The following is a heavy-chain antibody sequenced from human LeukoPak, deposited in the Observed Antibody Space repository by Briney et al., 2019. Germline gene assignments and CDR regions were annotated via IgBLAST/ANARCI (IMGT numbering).Heavy chain of an antibody. Sequence: GGSLRLSCAACGFSVSSNYMSWVRQAPGKGLEWVSVIYSGGSTYYADSVKGRFTISRDNSKNTLYLQMTSLRAEDTAVYYCARDRGIATYYFDYWGQGTLVTVSS. CDR2: IYSGGST. V-gene: IGHV3-66*01. CDR3: ARDRGIATYYFDY. D-gene: IGHD6-13*01. CDR1: GFSVSSNY. J-gene: IGHJ4*02.